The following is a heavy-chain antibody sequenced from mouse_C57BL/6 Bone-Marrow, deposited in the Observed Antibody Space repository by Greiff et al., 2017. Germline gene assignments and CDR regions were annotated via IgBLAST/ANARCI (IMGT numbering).Heavy chain of an antibody. V-gene: IGHV1-75*01. Sequence: VQLQQSGPELVKPGASVKISCKASGYTFTDYYINWVKQRPGQGLEWIGWIFPGSGSTYYNEKFKGKATLTVDKSSSTAYMLLSSLTSEDSAVYFGARVHSHYYGSSDWYFDVWGTGTTVTVSS. CDR2: IFPGSGST. CDR1: GYTFTDYY. D-gene: IGHD1-1*01. J-gene: IGHJ1*03. CDR3: ARVHSHYYGSSDWYFDV.